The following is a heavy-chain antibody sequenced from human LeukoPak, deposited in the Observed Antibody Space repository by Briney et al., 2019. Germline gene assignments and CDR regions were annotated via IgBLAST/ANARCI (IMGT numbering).Heavy chain of an antibody. CDR1: GFTFSSYS. V-gene: IGHV3-21*04. D-gene: IGHD6-13*01. CDR3: AKFRSSWYTDAFDI. J-gene: IGHJ3*02. CDR2: ISSSSSYI. Sequence: GGSLRLSCAASGFTFSSYSMNWVRQAPGKGLEWVSSISSSSSYIYYADSVKGRFTISRDNAKNSLYLQMNSLRAEDTAVYYCAKFRSSWYTDAFDIWGQGTMVTVSS.